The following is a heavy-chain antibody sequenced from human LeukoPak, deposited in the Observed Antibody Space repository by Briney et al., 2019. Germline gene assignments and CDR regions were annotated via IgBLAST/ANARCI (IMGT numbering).Heavy chain of an antibody. V-gene: IGHV4-59*01. CDR1: GGSISSYY. D-gene: IGHD5-18*01. CDR2: IYYSGSF. Sequence: SETLSLTCTVSGGSISSYYWSWIRQPPGKGLEWIGYIYYSGSFNYNPSLKSRVTISADTSKEQFSMKLSSVTAADTAVYYCARSPDGYRYTYLDYWGQGTLVTVSS. J-gene: IGHJ4*02. CDR3: ARSPDGYRYTYLDY.